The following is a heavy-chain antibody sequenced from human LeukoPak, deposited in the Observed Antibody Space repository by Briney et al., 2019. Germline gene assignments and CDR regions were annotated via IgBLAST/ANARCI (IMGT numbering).Heavy chain of an antibody. V-gene: IGHV3-23*01. CDR2: ISASGGRT. Sequence: GGSLRLSCAASGFTFSSYDMSWVRQAPGRGLEWVSAISASGGRTYYADSVKGRFTISRDNSKNTMYQQMNSLRAEDTAVYYCAKAGGSSWYDAWGQGILVTVSS. J-gene: IGHJ5*02. CDR1: GFTFSSYD. CDR3: AKAGGSSWYDA. D-gene: IGHD6-13*01.